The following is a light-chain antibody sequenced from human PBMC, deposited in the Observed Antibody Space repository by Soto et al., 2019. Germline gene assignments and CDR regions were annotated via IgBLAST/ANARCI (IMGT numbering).Light chain of an antibody. J-gene: IGKJ1*01. V-gene: IGKV3-20*01. Sequence: EIVLTQSPGTLSLSPGERATLSCRASQSVASNYVCWYQQRHGQAPRLLIYGASLRATGIPDRFSGSGSGTDFTLTISRLEAEDFAVYYCQQYGGSPPTFGQGTKVEIK. CDR2: GAS. CDR1: QSVASNY. CDR3: QQYGGSPPT.